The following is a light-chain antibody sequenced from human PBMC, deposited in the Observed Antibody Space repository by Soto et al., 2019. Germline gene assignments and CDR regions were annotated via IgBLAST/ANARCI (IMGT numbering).Light chain of an antibody. CDR1: NLGDKY. Sequence: SYELTQPPSVSVSPGQTASITCSGANLGDKYACWYQQRPGQSPVLVIFQDNKRPSGIPERFSGSNSGNTATLTISGTQAWDEADYYCQAWDSSTAVFGGGTKLTVL. CDR2: QDN. V-gene: IGLV3-1*01. CDR3: QAWDSSTAV. J-gene: IGLJ3*02.